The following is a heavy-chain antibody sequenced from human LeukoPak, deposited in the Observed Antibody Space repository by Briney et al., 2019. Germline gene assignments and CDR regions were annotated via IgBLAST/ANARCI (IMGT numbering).Heavy chain of an antibody. CDR1: GFTFSTYW. Sequence: PGGSLRLSCAASGFTFSTYWMHWVRQAPGKGLVWVSGLNSDGSITGYVDSVKGRFTISRDNSKNTLYLQMDSLRAEDTAVYYCAKRRGLEVLYYYYMDVWGKGTTVTVSS. CDR2: LNSDGSIT. D-gene: IGHD1-7*01. V-gene: IGHV3-74*01. CDR3: AKRRGLEVLYYYYMDV. J-gene: IGHJ6*03.